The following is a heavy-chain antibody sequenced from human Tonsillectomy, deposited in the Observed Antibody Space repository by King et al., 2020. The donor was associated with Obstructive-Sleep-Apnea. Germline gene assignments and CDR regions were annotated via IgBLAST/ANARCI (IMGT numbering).Heavy chain of an antibody. J-gene: IGHJ6*02. V-gene: IGHV3-23*04. CDR3: AKPKGYSDYVNYYYYGMDV. Sequence: DVQLVESGGGLVQPGGSLRLSCAAFGFTFSSYAITWVRQAPGKGLEWVSVFSGVGDSTDYADSLKGRFTISRDNSKNTLFLQMNSLRAEETAVNYFAKPKGYSDYVNYYYYGMDVWGQGTTVTVSS. D-gene: IGHD5-12*01. CDR2: FSGVGDST. CDR1: GFTFSSYA.